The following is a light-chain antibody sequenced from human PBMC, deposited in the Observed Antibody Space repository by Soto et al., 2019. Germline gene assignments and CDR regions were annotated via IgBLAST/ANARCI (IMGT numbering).Light chain of an antibody. CDR3: QNYDSVPVI. Sequence: DIQMTQSPSSLSASVGDRVTITCRASQGISNYLAWYQQKPGKPPSLLIYDASTLQSGVPSRFSASGSGTDFTLTISSLQPEDVATYYCQNYDSVPVIFGPVTKVHI. J-gene: IGKJ3*01. CDR2: DAS. V-gene: IGKV1-27*01. CDR1: QGISNY.